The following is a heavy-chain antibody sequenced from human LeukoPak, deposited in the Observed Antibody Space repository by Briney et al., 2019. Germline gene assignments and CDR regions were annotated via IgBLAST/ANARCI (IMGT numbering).Heavy chain of an antibody. J-gene: IGHJ6*02. D-gene: IGHD1-1*01. CDR2: ISYDGSNK. V-gene: IGHV3-30*18. Sequence: PGGSLRLSCAASGFTFSSYGMHWVRQAPGKGLEWVAVISYDGSNKYYADSVKGRFTISRDNSKNTLYLQMNSLRAEDTAVYYCAKEADSTYYGMDVWGQGTTVTVSS. CDR3: AKEADSTYYGMDV. CDR1: GFTFSSYG.